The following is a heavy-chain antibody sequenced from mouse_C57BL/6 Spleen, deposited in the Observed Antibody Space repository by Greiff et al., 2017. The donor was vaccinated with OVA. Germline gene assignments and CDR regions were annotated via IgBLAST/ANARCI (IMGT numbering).Heavy chain of an antibody. D-gene: IGHD1-1*01. J-gene: IGHJ1*03. CDR2: ISSGGSYT. CDR3: ASWITTVVATRYFDV. V-gene: IGHV5-6*01. CDR1: GFTFSSYG. Sequence: EVQRVESGGYLVKPGGSLKLSCAASGFTFSSYGMSWVRQTPDKRLEWVATISSGGSYTYYPDSVKGRFTISRDNAKNTLYLQMSSLKSEDTAMYYCASWITTVVATRYFDVWGTGTTVTVSS.